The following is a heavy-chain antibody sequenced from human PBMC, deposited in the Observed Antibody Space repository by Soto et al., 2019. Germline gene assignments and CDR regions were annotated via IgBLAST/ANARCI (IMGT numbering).Heavy chain of an antibody. D-gene: IGHD2-21*02. J-gene: IGHJ4*02. CDR3: ARAGCDGDGYSDF. V-gene: IGHV3-53*01. CDR2: IFRGGST. CDR1: GFTVNSNY. Sequence: EVQLVESGGGLIQPGGSLRLSCAASGFTVNSNYMSWVRHAPGKGLEWISVIFRGGSTYYADSVKGRFTISRDNSKNTLYLQMNSLRADDTAVYYCARAGCDGDGYSDFWGQGTLVTVSS.